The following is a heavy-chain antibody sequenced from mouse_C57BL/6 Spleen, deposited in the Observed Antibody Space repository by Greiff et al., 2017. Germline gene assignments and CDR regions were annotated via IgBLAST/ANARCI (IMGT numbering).Heavy chain of an antibody. Sequence: EVQRVESGPGLVKPSQSLSLTCSVTGYSITSGYYWNWIRQFPGNKLEWMGYISYDGSNNYNPSLKNRISITRDTSKNQFFLKLNSVTTEDTATYYCARVGLDYYGTYYAMDYWGQGTSVTVSS. CDR2: ISYDGSN. D-gene: IGHD1-1*01. J-gene: IGHJ4*01. CDR1: GYSITSGYY. V-gene: IGHV3-6*01. CDR3: ARVGLDYYGTYYAMDY.